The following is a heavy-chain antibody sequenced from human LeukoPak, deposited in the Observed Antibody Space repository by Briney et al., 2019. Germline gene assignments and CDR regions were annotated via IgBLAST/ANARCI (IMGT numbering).Heavy chain of an antibody. D-gene: IGHD2/OR15-2a*01. Sequence: SETLSLTCNVSGGSIRGYYWSWIRQPPGKGLEWIGYIYSSGSTNYNPSLKSRVTMSVDTSKNQFSLKLSSVTAADTAVYYCVTQILLCHYYWGQGTLVTVSS. CDR2: IYSSGST. CDR3: VTQILLCHYY. V-gene: IGHV4-59*08. J-gene: IGHJ4*02. CDR1: GGSIRGYY.